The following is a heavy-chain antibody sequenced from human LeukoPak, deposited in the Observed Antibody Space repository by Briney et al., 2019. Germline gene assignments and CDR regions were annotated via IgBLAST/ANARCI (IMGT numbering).Heavy chain of an antibody. CDR2: IYYSGST. D-gene: IGHD3-10*01. J-gene: IGHJ4*02. CDR3: ARHQKRRVTSKYYHGSGSYQPFDY. CDR1: LGSISSSSSY. V-gene: IGHV4-39*01. Sequence: SRTLSLTRTVSLGSISSSSSYWGWIRHPPGRGLEWIGSIYYSGSTYYTPSLKSRVTISVDTPKTHFSLKLSSVTAADTAVYYCARHQKRRVTSKYYHGSGSYQPFDYWGQGTLVTVSS.